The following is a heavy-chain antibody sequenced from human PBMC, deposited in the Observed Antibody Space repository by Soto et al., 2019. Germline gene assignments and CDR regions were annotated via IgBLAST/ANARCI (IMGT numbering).Heavy chain of an antibody. CDR2: IDHSGSA. Sequence: SETLSLTGIVSGGSISSGDYYWSWIRQHPGKGREWIGYIDHSGSAYFNPSLKSRVTMSGDTSKNQFSLKLRSVTAAATAKNCCARDASSHWHYFDYWGQGTLVTVSS. J-gene: IGHJ4*02. CDR3: ARDASSHWHYFDY. V-gene: IGHV4-31*03. CDR1: GGSISSGDYY. D-gene: IGHD6-13*01.